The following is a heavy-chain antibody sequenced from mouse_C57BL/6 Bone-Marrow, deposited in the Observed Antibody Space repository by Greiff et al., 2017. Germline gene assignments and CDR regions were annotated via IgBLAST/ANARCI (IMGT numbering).Heavy chain of an antibody. D-gene: IGHD2-3*01. Sequence: EVKLVESGEGLVKPGGSLKLSCAASGFTFSSYAMSWVRQTPEKRLEWVAYISSGGDYIYYADTVKGRFTISRDNARNTLYLQISSLKSEDTAMYYCTRDHPSMSTYYAEDYWGQGTTVTVSS. CDR3: TRDHPSMSTYYAEDY. V-gene: IGHV5-9-1*02. CDR1: GFTFSSYA. J-gene: IGHJ4*01. CDR2: ISSGGDYI.